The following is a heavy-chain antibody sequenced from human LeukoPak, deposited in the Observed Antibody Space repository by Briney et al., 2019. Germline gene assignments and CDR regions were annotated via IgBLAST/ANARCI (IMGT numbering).Heavy chain of an antibody. CDR1: GYTVTGYY. CDR2: INPNTGGT. V-gene: IGHV1-2*02. J-gene: IGHJ6*03. D-gene: IGHD4-17*01. Sequence: GASVKVSCKASGYTVTGYYMHWVRQAPGQGLEWMGWINPNTGGTNYAQKFQDRVTMTRDTSISTDYMELSRLRSDDTAVYYCARDGLDYGDHLDYMDVWGKGTTVTISS. CDR3: ARDGLDYGDHLDYMDV.